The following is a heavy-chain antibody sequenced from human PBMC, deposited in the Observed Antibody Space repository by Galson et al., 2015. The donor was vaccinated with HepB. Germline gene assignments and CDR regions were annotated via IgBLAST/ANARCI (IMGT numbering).Heavy chain of an antibody. V-gene: IGHV4-39*07. CDR3: ARAMFGDPDNWFDP. Sequence: QVQLQESGPGLVKPSETLSLTCTVSGGSISSSSYYWGWIRQPPGKGLEWIGSIYYGGSTYYNPSLKSRVTISVDTSKNQFSLKLSSVTAADTAVYYCARAMFGDPDNWFDPWGQGTLVTVSS. J-gene: IGHJ5*02. CDR2: IYYGGST. D-gene: IGHD3-10*02. CDR1: GGSISSSSYY.